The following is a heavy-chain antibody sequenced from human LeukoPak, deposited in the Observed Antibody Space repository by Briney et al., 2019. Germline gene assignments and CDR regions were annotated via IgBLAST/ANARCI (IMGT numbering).Heavy chain of an antibody. CDR3: ARKTVAVAGKFDY. V-gene: IGHV3-7*01. CDR1: GFTFNTYW. D-gene: IGHD6-19*01. CDR2: IKQDGSER. Sequence: GGSLRLSCAASGFTFNTYWMSWVRRAPGKGLEWLANIKQDGSERYYADSVKGRFTISRDNAKNSLYLQMNSLRAEDTAVYYCARKTVAVAGKFDYWGQGTLVTVSS. J-gene: IGHJ4*02.